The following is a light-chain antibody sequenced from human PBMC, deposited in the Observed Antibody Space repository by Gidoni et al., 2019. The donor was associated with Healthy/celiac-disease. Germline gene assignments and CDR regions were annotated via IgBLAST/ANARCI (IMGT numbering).Light chain of an antibody. CDR2: RAS. CDR3: QQQDSFSPWS. J-gene: IGKJ1*01. CDR1: QSVSNW. V-gene: IGKV1-5*01. Sequence: DIRMTQSPSTLSASVGDRVTITCRASQSVSNWLAWYQQRPGKAPKVLISRASTLKSGVPSRFSGSGYGTDFTLTISSLQPYDFATYYCQQQDSFSPWSFGQGTEVEMK.